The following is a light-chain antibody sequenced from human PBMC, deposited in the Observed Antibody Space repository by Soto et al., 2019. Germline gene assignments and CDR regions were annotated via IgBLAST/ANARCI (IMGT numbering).Light chain of an antibody. CDR3: QQRSNWPPTWT. CDR2: GAS. Sequence: EIMLTQSPGTLSLSPGERATLSCRASQSVSSSYLAWYQQKPGQAPRLLIYGASSRATGIPDRFSGSGSGTDFTLTISRLEPEDFAVYYCQQRSNWPPTWTFGQGTKVEIK. CDR1: QSVSSSY. J-gene: IGKJ1*01. V-gene: IGKV3D-20*02.